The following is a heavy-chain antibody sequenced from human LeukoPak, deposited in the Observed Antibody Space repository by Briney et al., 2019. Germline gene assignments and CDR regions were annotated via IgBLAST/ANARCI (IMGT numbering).Heavy chain of an antibody. V-gene: IGHV3-21*01. CDR3: ARAVTVAWSERRPGYFYMDV. J-gene: IGHJ6*03. Sequence: GGSLRLSCGASGFTFSSYSINWVRQAPGKGLEWVSSISSSSSYIYHAESVKGRFTFSRDNAKNSLYLQMNSLRAEDTAVYYCARAVTVAWSERRPGYFYMDVWGKGTTVTVSS. D-gene: IGHD1-1*01. CDR1: GFTFSSYS. CDR2: ISSSSSYI.